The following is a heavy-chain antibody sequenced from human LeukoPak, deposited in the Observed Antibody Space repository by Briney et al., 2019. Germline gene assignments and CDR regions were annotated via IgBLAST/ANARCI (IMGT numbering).Heavy chain of an antibody. CDR2: VYHSGST. D-gene: IGHD2-15*01. CDR3: ARARRVVVGAPYYFDY. CDR1: GDSISSSNW. V-gene: IGHV4-4*02. J-gene: IGHJ4*02. Sequence: SETLSLTCAVSGDSISSSNWWSWVRQPPGKGLGGIGEVYHSGSTNYNPSLKSRVSISVDKSKNQFSLKLSSVTAADTAVYYCARARRVVVGAPYYFDYWGQGTLVTVSS.